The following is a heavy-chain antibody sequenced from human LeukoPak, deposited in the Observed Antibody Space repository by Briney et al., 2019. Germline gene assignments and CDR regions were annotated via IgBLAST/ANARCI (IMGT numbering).Heavy chain of an antibody. CDR1: GFTFSSYA. J-gene: IGHJ1*01. V-gene: IGHV3-30*04. CDR3: ARGGSGSYSYAEYFQH. CDR2: ISYDGSNK. Sequence: PGGSLRLSCAASGFTFSSYAMHWVRQAPGKGLEWVAVISYDGSNKYYADSVKGRFTISRDNSKNTLYLQMNSLRAEDTAVYYCARGGSGSYSYAEYFQHWGRAPWSPSPQ. D-gene: IGHD3-10*01.